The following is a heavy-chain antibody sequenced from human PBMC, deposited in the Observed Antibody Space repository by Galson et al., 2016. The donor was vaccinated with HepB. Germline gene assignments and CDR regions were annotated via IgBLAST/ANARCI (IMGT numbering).Heavy chain of an antibody. CDR1: GFTLSKYR. J-gene: IGHJ3*02. Sequence: SPRLSCAASGFTLSKYRMHWVRQAPGKGLEWVALSFHDEDYTYYPDSVKGRFTISRDNTKGTVYLHMNSLRDEDTAVYYCTREANDAFDIWGQGTMVTVSS. CDR3: TREANDAFDI. CDR2: SFHDEDYT. V-gene: IGHV3-30*03.